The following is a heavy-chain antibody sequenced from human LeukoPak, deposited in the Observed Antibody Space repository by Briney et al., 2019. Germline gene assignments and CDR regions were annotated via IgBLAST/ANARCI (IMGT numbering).Heavy chain of an antibody. Sequence: PSETLSLTCTVSGGSISTYYWSWIRQPPGKGLEWIAYIDYSGNTNYNPSLKSRVTISIDMVKTQFSLNLSSVTAADTAAHYCARWPGDVTRAFDIWGQGTMVTASS. V-gene: IGHV4-59*01. CDR2: IDYSGNT. D-gene: IGHD3-10*01. CDR3: ARWPGDVTRAFDI. J-gene: IGHJ3*02. CDR1: GGSISTYY.